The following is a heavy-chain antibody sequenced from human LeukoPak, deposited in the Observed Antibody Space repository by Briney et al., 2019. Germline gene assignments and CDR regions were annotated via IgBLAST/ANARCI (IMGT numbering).Heavy chain of an antibody. CDR2: INPSGGST. CDR1: GYTFTSYY. D-gene: IGHD1-26*01. V-gene: IGHV1-46*01. Sequence: GASVKVSCKASGYTFTSYYMHWVRQAPGQGLEWMGIINPSGGSTSYAQKFQGRVTMTRDMSTSTVYMELSRLRSDDTAVYYCARTDKIIAELVGARRRYYYYMDVWGKGTTVTVSS. J-gene: IGHJ6*03. CDR3: ARTDKIIAELVGARRRYYYYMDV.